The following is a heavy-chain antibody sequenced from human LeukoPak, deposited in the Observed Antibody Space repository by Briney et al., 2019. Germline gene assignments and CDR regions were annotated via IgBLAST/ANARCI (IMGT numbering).Heavy chain of an antibody. J-gene: IGHJ4*02. CDR1: GGSISSYY. CDR2: IYYSWST. CDR3: ARGGSGFFGFDY. D-gene: IGHD3-3*01. V-gene: IGHV4-59*01. Sequence: RPSETLSLTCTVSGGSISSYYWSWIRQPPGKGLDWIGYIYYSWSTNYNPSLKSRVTISVDTSKNQFSLKLSSVTAADTAVYYCARGGSGFFGFDYWGQGTLVSVSS.